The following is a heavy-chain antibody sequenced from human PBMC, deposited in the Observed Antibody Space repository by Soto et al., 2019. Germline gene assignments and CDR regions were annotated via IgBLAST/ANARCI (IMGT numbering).Heavy chain of an antibody. V-gene: IGHV4-59*01. CDR2: LYYGRSA. J-gene: IGHJ4*02. CDR3: ALRSTAVVPEY. D-gene: IGHD3-22*01. CDR1: GDSISSYY. Sequence: QVQLQESGPGLVKPSETLSLTCAVSGDSISSYYCMWIRQPPGKGLETIGYLYYGRSANYNPSLKSRVTLSVDTSTNQCSLTLTSMTAADTAVYYCALRSTAVVPEYWGQGTLVTVSS.